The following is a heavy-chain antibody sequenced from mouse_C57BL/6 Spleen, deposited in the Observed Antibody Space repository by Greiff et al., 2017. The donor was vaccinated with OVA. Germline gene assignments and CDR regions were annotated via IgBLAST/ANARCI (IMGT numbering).Heavy chain of an antibody. CDR2: ISNGGGST. CDR1: GFTFSDYY. D-gene: IGHD2-4*01. J-gene: IGHJ3*01. Sequence: EVQLVESGGGLVQPGGSLKLSCAASGFTFSDYYMYWVRQTPEKRLEWVAYISNGGGSTYYPDTVKGRFTISRDNAKNTLYLQMSRLKSEDTAMYYCARRDYDGERFAYWGQGTLVTVSA. CDR3: ARRDYDGERFAY. V-gene: IGHV5-12*01.